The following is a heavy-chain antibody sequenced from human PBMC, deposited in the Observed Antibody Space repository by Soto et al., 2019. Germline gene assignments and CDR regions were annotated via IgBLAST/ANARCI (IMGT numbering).Heavy chain of an antibody. CDR2: IYYSGST. V-gene: IGHV4-59*01. J-gene: IGHJ4*02. D-gene: IGHD6-13*01. Sequence: KPSETLSLTCTVSGGSISSYYWSWIRQPPGKGLEWIGYIYYSGSTNYNPSLKSRVTISVDTSKNQFSLKLSSVTAADTAVYYCARGAFGRSSWVNSDYWGQGTLVTVSS. CDR3: ARGAFGRSSWVNSDY. CDR1: GGSISSYY.